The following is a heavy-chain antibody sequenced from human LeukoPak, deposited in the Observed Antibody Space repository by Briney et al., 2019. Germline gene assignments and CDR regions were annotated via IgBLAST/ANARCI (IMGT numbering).Heavy chain of an antibody. CDR3: PRGNGDLHY. J-gene: IGHJ4*02. CDR2: MYYSGST. D-gene: IGHD7-27*01. CDR1: GDSVSSSSYY. Sequence: SETLSLTCSVFGDSVSSSSYYWGWIRQPPGKGLEWIGSMYYSGSTYYNSSLKSRTTIFVDTSKNQVSLTLSYVTAADTAVYYCPRGNGDLHYWGQGTLVTVSS. V-gene: IGHV4-39*01.